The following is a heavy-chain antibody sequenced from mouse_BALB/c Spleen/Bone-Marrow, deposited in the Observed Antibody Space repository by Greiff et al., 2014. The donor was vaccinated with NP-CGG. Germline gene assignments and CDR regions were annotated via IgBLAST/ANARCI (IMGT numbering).Heavy chain of an antibody. CDR1: GFNIEDTY. CDR3: AEITTAAYNGMDN. D-gene: IGHD1-2*01. J-gene: IGHJ4*01. CDR2: IDPANGNT. Sequence: VQLVQSGAELVKPGASVKLSCTASGFNIEDTYMHWVKQRPEQGLEWIGRIDPANGNTKYDPKFQGKATITADTSSNTAYLQHSSLTSEDTAVKYRAEITTAAYNGMDNGAQGPSVPVSS. V-gene: IGHV14-3*02.